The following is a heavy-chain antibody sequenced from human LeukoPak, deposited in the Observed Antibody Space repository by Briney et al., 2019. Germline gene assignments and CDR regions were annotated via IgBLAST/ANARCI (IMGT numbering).Heavy chain of an antibody. CDR3: ARGQNWGSYFDY. Sequence: SETLSLTCAVYGGSFSGYYWSWIRQPPGKGLEWIGEINHSGSTNYNPSLKSRVTISVDTSKNQFSLKLSSVTAADTAVYYCARGQNWGSYFDYWGQGTLATVSS. CDR1: GGSFSGYY. CDR2: INHSGST. J-gene: IGHJ4*02. D-gene: IGHD7-27*01. V-gene: IGHV4-34*01.